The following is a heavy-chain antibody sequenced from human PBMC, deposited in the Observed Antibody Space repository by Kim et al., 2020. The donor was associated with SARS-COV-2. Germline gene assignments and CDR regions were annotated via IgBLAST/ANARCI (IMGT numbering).Heavy chain of an antibody. V-gene: IGHV4-59*01. D-gene: IGHD2-8*01. CDR1: GGSISTFY. Sequence: SETLSLTCTVSGGSISTFYWSWIRQYPGKGLEWLGYISDSGTTEYNPSLKRRVTMSVDSSKKQFSLRLSSMTAADTAVYYCARVVPAAYCSNGICYTYYFGYLGQGILLTVS. J-gene: IGHJ4*02. CDR3: ARVVPAAYCSNGICYTYYFGY. CDR2: ISDSGTT.